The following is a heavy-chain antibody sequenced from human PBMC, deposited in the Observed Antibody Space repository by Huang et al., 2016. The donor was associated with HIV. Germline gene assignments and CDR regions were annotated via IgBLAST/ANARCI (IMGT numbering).Heavy chain of an antibody. CDR3: ARKFGRDFDY. Sequence: QVKLVQSGAEVKKPGASVKVSCKTSGYTFSGYAITWVRQAPGQGREGMGWVSPYNGDTNYVQKLQGRGTMTTDMSTTTAYMELRSLTSDDTAIYYCARKFGRDFDYWGQGTLVTVSS. CDR1: GYTFSGYA. CDR2: VSPYNGDT. V-gene: IGHV1-18*01. J-gene: IGHJ4*02. D-gene: IGHD3-16*01.